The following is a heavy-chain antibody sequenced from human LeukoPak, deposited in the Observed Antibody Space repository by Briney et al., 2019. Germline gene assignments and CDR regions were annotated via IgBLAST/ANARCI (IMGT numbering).Heavy chain of an antibody. Sequence: GGSLRLSCAASGFTFSRYSMDWVRQAPGKGLEWASSISTSSNYIYYADSVKGRFTISRDNAKNSLYLQMNSLRAEDTAVYYCARDLFHFASGYDVDYWGQGTLVTVSS. V-gene: IGHV3-21*01. CDR1: GFTFSRYS. J-gene: IGHJ4*02. CDR3: ARDLFHFASGYDVDY. CDR2: ISTSSNYI. D-gene: IGHD5-12*01.